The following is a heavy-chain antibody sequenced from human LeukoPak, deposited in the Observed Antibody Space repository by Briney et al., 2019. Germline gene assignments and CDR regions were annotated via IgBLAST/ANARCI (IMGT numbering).Heavy chain of an antibody. D-gene: IGHD3-9*01. CDR3: ARDLPGLLSPFDY. V-gene: IGHV3-21*01. CDR1: GFTFSSYS. J-gene: IGHJ4*02. CDR2: ISSSSSYI. Sequence: GGSXXLSCAASGFTFSSYSMNWVRQAPGKGLEWVSSISSSSSYIYYADSVKGRFTISRDNAKNSLYLQMNSLRAEDTAVYYCARDLPGLLSPFDYWGQGTLVTVSS.